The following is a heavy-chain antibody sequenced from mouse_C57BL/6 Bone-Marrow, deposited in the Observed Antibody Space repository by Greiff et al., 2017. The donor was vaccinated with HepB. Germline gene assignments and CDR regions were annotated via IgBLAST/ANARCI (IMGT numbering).Heavy chain of an antibody. V-gene: IGHV1-81*01. CDR3: ASGLYAMDY. Sequence: VQLQQSGPELARPGASVKLSCKASGYTFTSYGISWVKQRTGQGLEWIGEIYPRSGNTYYNEKFKGKATLTADKSSSTAYMELRSLTSEDSAVYFCASGLYAMDYWGQGTSVTVSS. CDR2: IYPRSGNT. CDR1: GYTFTSYG. J-gene: IGHJ4*01.